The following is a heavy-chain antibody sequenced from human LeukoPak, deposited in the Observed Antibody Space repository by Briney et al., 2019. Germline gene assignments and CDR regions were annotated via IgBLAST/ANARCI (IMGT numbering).Heavy chain of an antibody. V-gene: IGHV4-4*07. J-gene: IGHJ5*02. CDR2: IYMSGST. CDR3: ARSNSYDYGDYDDWFDP. Sequence: SETLSLTCTVFGGSVSSFHWSWIRQPAGEGLEWIGRIYMSGSTGYNPSLKSRVTISVDKSKSQFSLKLSSVTAADTAVYYCARSNSYDYGDYDDWFDPWGQGTLVTVSS. D-gene: IGHD4-17*01. CDR1: GGSVSSFH.